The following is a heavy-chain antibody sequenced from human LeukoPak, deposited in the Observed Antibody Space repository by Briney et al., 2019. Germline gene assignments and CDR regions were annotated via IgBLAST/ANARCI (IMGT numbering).Heavy chain of an antibody. CDR1: GFTFRSYG. J-gene: IGHJ4*02. Sequence: GGSLRLSCAASGFTFRSYGIHWVRQAPGKGLEWVTIISYGGRNKYYADSVKGRFTISRDNSKNTLYLQMNSLRAEDTAIYYCARGGPNGLFPYPFDFWGQGTRVIVSA. D-gene: IGHD3-22*01. V-gene: IGHV3-30*04. CDR2: ISYGGRNK. CDR3: ARGGPNGLFPYPFDF.